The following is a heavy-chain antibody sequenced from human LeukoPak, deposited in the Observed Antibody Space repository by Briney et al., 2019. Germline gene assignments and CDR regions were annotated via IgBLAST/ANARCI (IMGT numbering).Heavy chain of an antibody. CDR2: IVGSSST. CDR1: GFTFSNFA. J-gene: IGHJ4*02. V-gene: IGHV3-21*01. Sequence: PGGSLRLSCAASGFTFSNFAMTWVRQAPGKGLEWVSSIVGSSSTYYADSLKGRFTISRDNAMNSLYLQMNSLRAEDTAVHYCARIGAGSSRDYWGQGTLVTVSS. D-gene: IGHD6-13*01. CDR3: ARIGAGSSRDY.